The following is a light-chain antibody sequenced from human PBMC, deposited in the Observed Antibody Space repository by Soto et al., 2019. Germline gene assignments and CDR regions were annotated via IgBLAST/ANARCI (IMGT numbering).Light chain of an antibody. CDR3: QRYGSSPPYT. V-gene: IGKV3-20*01. CDR2: GAS. CDR1: QSVSSNY. J-gene: IGKJ2*01. Sequence: EIVLTQSPGTLSLSPGERATLSCRASQSVSSNYLGWYQQKPGQAPRLLIYGASSRATGIPDRFSGSGSGTDFTLTISRLEPEDFAVYYCQRYGSSPPYTFGQGTKLEIK.